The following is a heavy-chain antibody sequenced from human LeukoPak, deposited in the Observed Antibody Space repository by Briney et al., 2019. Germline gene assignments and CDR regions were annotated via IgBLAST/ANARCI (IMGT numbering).Heavy chain of an antibody. CDR1: GYTFTGYY. CDR3: VIEVTRGGL. D-gene: IGHD3-16*01. CDR2: INPNSGGT. V-gene: IGHV1-2*02. Sequence: ASVKVSCKPSGYTFTGYYMHWVRQAPGQGLEWMGWINPNSGGTNYAQKFQGRVTMTRDTSISTAYMDLSRLISGDTVVYYWVIEVTRGGLWGQGTLVTVSS. J-gene: IGHJ4*02.